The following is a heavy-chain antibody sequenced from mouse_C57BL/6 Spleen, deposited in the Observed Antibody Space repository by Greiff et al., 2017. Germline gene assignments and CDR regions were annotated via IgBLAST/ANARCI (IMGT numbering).Heavy chain of an antibody. CDR1: GFTFSSYA. CDR3: AREEENDSAWFAY. J-gene: IGHJ3*01. D-gene: IGHD2-4*01. Sequence: EVQVVESGGGLVKPGGSLKLSCAASGFTFSSYAMSWVRQTPEKRLEWVATISDGGSYTYYPDNVKGRFTISRDNAKNNLYLQMSHLKSEDTAMYYCAREEENDSAWFAYWGQGTLVTVSA. CDR2: ISDGGSYT. V-gene: IGHV5-4*01.